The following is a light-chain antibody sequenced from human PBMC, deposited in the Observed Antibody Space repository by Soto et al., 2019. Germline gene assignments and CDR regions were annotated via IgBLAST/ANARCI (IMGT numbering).Light chain of an antibody. V-gene: IGKV3-11*01. CDR1: QSVSSY. CDR3: QQRSNWPIT. J-gene: IGKJ5*01. Sequence: EIVLTQSPATLSVSPGERATVFCRASQSVSSYVAWYQQKPGQAPRFLIYDASNRATGIPARFSGSGSGTDFTLTISSLGPEDFAVYYCQQRSNWPITFGQGTRLEI. CDR2: DAS.